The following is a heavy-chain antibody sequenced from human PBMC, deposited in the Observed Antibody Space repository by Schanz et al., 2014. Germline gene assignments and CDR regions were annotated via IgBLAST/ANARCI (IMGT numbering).Heavy chain of an antibody. CDR1: GYTFTTYA. D-gene: IGHD3-3*01. CDR3: ARSAGRDFWSGYYTRFDY. J-gene: IGHJ4*02. V-gene: IGHV1-18*01. Sequence: QVQLVQSGAEVKKPGASVRVPCKASGYTFTTYAMSWVRQAPGQGLEWVGWISVYTGNTKYGQKVQGRVTMTADTSTNTAYMELRSLRSDDTAVYYCARSAGRDFWSGYYTRFDYWGQGTLVTVSS. CDR2: ISVYTGNT.